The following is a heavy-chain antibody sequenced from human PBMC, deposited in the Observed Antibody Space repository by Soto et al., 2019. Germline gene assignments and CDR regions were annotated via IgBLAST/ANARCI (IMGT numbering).Heavy chain of an antibody. V-gene: IGHV3-30*18. CDR1: GFTFSSYG. D-gene: IGHD4-17*01. CDR2: ISYDGSNK. J-gene: IGHJ5*02. CDR3: AKDQPTDYGDQEGWFDP. Sequence: GGSLRLSCAASGFTFSSYGMHWVRQAPGKGLEWVAVISYDGSNKYYADSVKGRFTISRDNSKNTLYLQMNSLRAEDTAAYYCAKDQPTDYGDQEGWFDPWGQGTLVTVSS.